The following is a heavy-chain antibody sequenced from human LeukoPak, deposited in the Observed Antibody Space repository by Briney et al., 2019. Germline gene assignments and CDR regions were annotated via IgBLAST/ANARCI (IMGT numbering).Heavy chain of an antibody. Sequence: SQTLSLTCAISGDSVSSNSVTWHWLRQSPSRGLEWLGRTYYRSTWYNDYAVSVRGRITVNPDTSKNQFSLHLNSVTPEDTAVYYCARRLTQYDCFDPWGQGTLVTVSS. V-gene: IGHV6-1*01. CDR3: ARRLTQYDCFDP. CDR1: GDSVSSNSVT. D-gene: IGHD2-2*01. CDR2: TYYRSTWYN. J-gene: IGHJ5*02.